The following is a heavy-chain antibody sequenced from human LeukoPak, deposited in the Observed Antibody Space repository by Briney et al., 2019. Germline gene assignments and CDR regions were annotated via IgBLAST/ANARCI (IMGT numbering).Heavy chain of an antibody. CDR3: AREQVVTGHGGFDY. CDR1: GYTFTGYY. Sequence: ASVKVSCKASGYTFTGYYMPWVRQAPGQGLEWMGWINPNSGGTNYAQKFQGRVTMTRDTSISTAYMELSRLRSDDTAVYYCAREQVVTGHGGFDYWGQGTLVTVSS. V-gene: IGHV1-2*02. CDR2: INPNSGGT. J-gene: IGHJ4*02. D-gene: IGHD1-14*01.